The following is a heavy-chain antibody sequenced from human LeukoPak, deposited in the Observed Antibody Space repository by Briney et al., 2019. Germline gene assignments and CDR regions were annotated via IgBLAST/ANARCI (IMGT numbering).Heavy chain of an antibody. Sequence: GGSLRLSCAASGFTFSSYGMHWVRQAPGKGLEWAAVISYDGSKKYYADSVKGRFTISRDNSKNTLYLQMNSLRAEDTAVYYCAKAHDYGDLVLYYYYGMDVWGQGTTATVSS. D-gene: IGHD4-17*01. CDR2: ISYDGSKK. V-gene: IGHV3-30*18. CDR1: GFTFSSYG. J-gene: IGHJ6*02. CDR3: AKAHDYGDLVLYYYYGMDV.